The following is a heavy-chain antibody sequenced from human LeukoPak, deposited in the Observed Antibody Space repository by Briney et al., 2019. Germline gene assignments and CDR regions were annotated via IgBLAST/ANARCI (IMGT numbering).Heavy chain of an antibody. J-gene: IGHJ4*02. CDR1: GYTFTSYD. CDR3: ARGIISRHRNRYYFDY. D-gene: IGHD1-14*01. V-gene: IGHV1-8*01. CDR2: MNPNSGNT. Sequence: ASVKVPCKASGYTFTSYDINWVRQATGQGLEWMGWMNPNSGNTGYAQKFQGRVTMARNTSISTAYMELSSLRSEDTAVYYCARGIISRHRNRYYFDYWGQGTLVTVSS.